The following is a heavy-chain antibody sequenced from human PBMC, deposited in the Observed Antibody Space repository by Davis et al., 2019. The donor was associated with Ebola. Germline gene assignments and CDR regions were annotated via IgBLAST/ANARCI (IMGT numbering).Heavy chain of an antibody. D-gene: IGHD2/OR15-2a*01. CDR1: GFTFTSFA. Sequence: PGGSLRLSCAASGFTFTSFAMSWVRQAPGKGLEWVSSISESATATYYADSVKGRFTISRDNAKNTLYLQMNSLRAEDTAVYYCATSTYLPVYWGQGTLVTVSS. V-gene: IGHV3-23*01. CDR2: ISESATAT. J-gene: IGHJ4*02. CDR3: ATSTYLPVY.